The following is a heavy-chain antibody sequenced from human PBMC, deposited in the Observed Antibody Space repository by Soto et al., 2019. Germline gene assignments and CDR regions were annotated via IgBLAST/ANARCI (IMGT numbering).Heavy chain of an antibody. CDR2: IYYSGST. CDR3: AREIAAAGNWFDP. Sequence: SETLSRTCTVSDGSMSGYYLRLIRQPPGKGLEWIGYIYYSGSTNYNPSLKSRVTISVDTSKNQFSLKLSSVTAADTAVYYCAREIAAAGNWFDPWGQGTLVTV. CDR1: DGSMSGYY. D-gene: IGHD6-13*01. V-gene: IGHV4-59*01. J-gene: IGHJ5*02.